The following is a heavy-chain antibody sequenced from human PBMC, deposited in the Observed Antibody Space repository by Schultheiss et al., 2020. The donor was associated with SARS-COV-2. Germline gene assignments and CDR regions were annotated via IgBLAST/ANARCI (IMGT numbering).Heavy chain of an antibody. CDR3: ARHNSQRGFDY. CDR2: IYSSGST. D-gene: IGHD4-23*01. V-gene: IGHV4-59*08. J-gene: IGHJ4*02. Sequence: SETLSLTCTVSGGSISGYYWSWIRQPPGKGLEWIGYIYSSGSTIYNPSLKSRVTISVDTSRNHFSLKLSSATAADTAVYYCARHNSQRGFDYWGQGTLVTVSS. CDR1: GGSISGYY.